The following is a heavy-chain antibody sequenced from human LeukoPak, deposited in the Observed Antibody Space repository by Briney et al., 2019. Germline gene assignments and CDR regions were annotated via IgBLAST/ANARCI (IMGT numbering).Heavy chain of an antibody. J-gene: IGHJ4*02. CDR1: GFTFDDYA. D-gene: IGHD3-22*01. CDR3: AKDNRNAYYDSSGYYPTGGFDY. Sequence: GGSLRLSCAASGFTFDDYAMHWVWQAPGKGLEWVSGISWNSGSIGYADSVKGRFTISRDNAKNSLYLQMNSLRAEDTALYYCAKDNRNAYYDSSGYYPTGGFDYWGQGTLVTVSS. CDR2: ISWNSGSI. V-gene: IGHV3-9*01.